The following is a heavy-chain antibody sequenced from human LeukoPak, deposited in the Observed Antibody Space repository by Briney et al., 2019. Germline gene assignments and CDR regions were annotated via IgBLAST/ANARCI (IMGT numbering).Heavy chain of an antibody. CDR2: ISSSSSYI. CDR1: GFTFSSYS. V-gene: IGHV3-21*01. CDR3: ARGRDGYNDYFDY. D-gene: IGHD5-24*01. Sequence: GGSLRLSCAASGFTFSSYSMNWVRQAPGKGLEWVSSISSSSSYIHYADSVKGRFTISRDNAKNSLYLQMNSLRAEDTAVYYCARGRDGYNDYFDYWGQGTLVTVSS. J-gene: IGHJ4*02.